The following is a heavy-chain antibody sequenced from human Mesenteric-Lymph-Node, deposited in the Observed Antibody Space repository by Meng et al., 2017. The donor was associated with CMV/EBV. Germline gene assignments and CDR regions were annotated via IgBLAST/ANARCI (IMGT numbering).Heavy chain of an antibody. J-gene: IGHJ5*02. CDR3: ARVGVTGWFDP. CDR2: INPNSGGT. CDR1: GYAFTGYY. Sequence: ASVKVSCKASGYAFTGYYMHWVRQAPGQGLEWMGWINPNSGGTNYAQKFQGRVTMTRDTSTSTVYMELSSLRSEDTAVYYCARVGVTGWFDPWGQGTLVTVSS. D-gene: IGHD3-16*01. V-gene: IGHV1-2*02.